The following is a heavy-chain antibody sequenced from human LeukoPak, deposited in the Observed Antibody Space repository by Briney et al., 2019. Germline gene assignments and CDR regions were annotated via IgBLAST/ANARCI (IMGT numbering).Heavy chain of an antibody. CDR3: ARDASIYDSRAYYYLW. CDR1: GGTFSRYA. D-gene: IGHD3-22*01. CDR2: IIPIFRTT. Sequence: SVKVSCKASGGTFSRYAISWVRQAPGQGLEWMGGIIPIFRTTNYAQKFQGRVTITADESTSTAYMELSSLRSEDTAVYYCARDASIYDSRAYYYLWWGQGALVTVSS. J-gene: IGHJ4*02. V-gene: IGHV1-69*01.